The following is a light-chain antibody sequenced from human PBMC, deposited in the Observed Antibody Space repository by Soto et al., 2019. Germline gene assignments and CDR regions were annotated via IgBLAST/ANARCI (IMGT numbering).Light chain of an antibody. Sequence: EVVLXQSPASLXXSPGEXATLSCRASQSISSSYXSWYQQKPGQAPRLLIYGASTRATGIPARFSGSGRGSGTDFTLTISSLQPEDXAVYXXLQDYNLPITFGQGTRLEIK. V-gene: IGKV3D-7*01. CDR1: QSISSSY. J-gene: IGKJ5*01. CDR2: GAS. CDR3: LQDYNLPIT.